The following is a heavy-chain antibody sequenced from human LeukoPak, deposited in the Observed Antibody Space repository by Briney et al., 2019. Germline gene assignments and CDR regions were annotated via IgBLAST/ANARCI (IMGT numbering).Heavy chain of an antibody. V-gene: IGHV1-69*13. CDR3: ARGYCSSTSFSAFDP. CDR2: IIPIFGTA. Sequence: SVKVSCKASGGTFSSYPISWVRQAPGQGLEWLGGIIPIFGTANYAQKFQGRVTITADESTSTAYMELSSLRSEDTVVYYCARGYCSSTSFSAFDPWGQGTLVTVSS. J-gene: IGHJ5*02. D-gene: IGHD2-2*01. CDR1: GGTFSSYP.